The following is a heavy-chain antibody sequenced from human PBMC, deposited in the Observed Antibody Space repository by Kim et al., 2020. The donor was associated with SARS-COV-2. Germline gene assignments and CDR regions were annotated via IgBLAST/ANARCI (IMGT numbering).Heavy chain of an antibody. CDR1: GFTFTNYI. V-gene: IGHV3-30-3*01. CDR2: VLYDGNNK. J-gene: IGHJ6*02. CDR3: ARGDAYYAMDV. Sequence: GGSLRLSCPASGFTFTNYIMYWVRQAPGKGLEWVAAVLYDGNNKYYIDSVKGRFTISRDNSNNTLFLQMNSLRPEDTAVYYCARGDAYYAMDVWGQGTTVTVSS.